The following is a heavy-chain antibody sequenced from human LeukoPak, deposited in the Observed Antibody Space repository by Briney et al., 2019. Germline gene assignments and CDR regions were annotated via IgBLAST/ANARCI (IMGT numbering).Heavy chain of an antibody. V-gene: IGHV3-74*01. CDR2: ISYDGDNT. CDR1: GFTFSSHS. CDR3: ARVTYGSGTYGAFDY. Sequence: GGSLRLSCAASGFTFSSHSMNWVRQAPGKGLVWVSRISYDGDNTNYADSVKGRFTISRDNAKNTLYLQMNSLRAEDTAVYYCARVTYGSGTYGAFDYWGQGTLVTVSS. J-gene: IGHJ4*02. D-gene: IGHD3-10*01.